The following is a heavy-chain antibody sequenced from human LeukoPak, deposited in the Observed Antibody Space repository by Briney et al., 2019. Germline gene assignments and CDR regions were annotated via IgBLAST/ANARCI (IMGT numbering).Heavy chain of an antibody. V-gene: IGHV3-23*01. CDR2: TSGSGDST. J-gene: IGHJ4*02. D-gene: IGHD3-3*01. CDR3: AKDGRTYYDFWSGYYTHFDY. Sequence: PGGSLRLSCAASGFTFSSYAMSWVRQAPGKGLEWVSATSGSGDSTYYADSVKGRFTISRDNSKNTLYLQMNSLRAEDTAVYYCAKDGRTYYDFWSGYYTHFDYWGQGTLVTVSS. CDR1: GFTFSSYA.